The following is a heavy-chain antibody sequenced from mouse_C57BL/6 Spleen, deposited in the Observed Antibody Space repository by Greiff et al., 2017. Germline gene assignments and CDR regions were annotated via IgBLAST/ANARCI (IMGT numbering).Heavy chain of an antibody. Sequence: QVQLQQSGAELARPGASVQMSCKASGYTFTSYTMHWVKQRPGQGLEWIGYINPSSGYTKYNQKFKDKATLTADKSSRTAYMQLSSLTSEDSAVYYCARSVGTPYVFDYWGQGTTLTVSS. CDR2: INPSSGYT. V-gene: IGHV1-4*01. CDR3: ARSVGTPYVFDY. J-gene: IGHJ2*01. CDR1: GYTFTSYT. D-gene: IGHD1-1*01.